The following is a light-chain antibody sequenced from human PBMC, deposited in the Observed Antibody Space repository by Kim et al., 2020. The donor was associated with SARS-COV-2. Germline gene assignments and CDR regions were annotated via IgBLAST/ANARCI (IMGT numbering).Light chain of an antibody. CDR1: QSVAPNH. CDR2: GTS. J-gene: IGKJ2*01. V-gene: IGKV3-20*01. Sequence: LSPGERATLSCRASQSVAPNHLAWFQQKPGQAPRLLIYGTSSRATGIPDRFSARESGTDFTLTISRLEPEDFAVYFCQQYDRPPYTFGQGTKLEI. CDR3: QQYDRPPYT.